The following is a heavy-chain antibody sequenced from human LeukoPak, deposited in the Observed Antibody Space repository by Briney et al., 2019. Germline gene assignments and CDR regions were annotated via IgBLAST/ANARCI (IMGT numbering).Heavy chain of an antibody. Sequence: SDTLSLTCAVYGESFSGYDWSWIRQPPGKGLEWIGEINDSGSTNYNPSLKSRVTISVDTAKHQFSLKMSSVTAADTAVYYCARGDIVVVPAATYYYYYGMDVWGQGTTVTVSS. D-gene: IGHD2-2*01. CDR1: GESFSGYD. V-gene: IGHV4-34*01. CDR2: INDSGST. CDR3: ARGDIVVVPAATYYYYYGMDV. J-gene: IGHJ6*02.